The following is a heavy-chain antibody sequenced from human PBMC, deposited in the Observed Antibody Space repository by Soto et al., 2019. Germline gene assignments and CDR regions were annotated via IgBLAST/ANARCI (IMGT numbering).Heavy chain of an antibody. D-gene: IGHD5-18*01. CDR1: GYTFYSHS. CDR3: ARCIQEDYYYGMDV. Sequence: QAQLVQSGAEVKKPGASVKVSCKASGYTFYSHSISWVRQAPGQGLGWMGRLSADNFNTKDAQKFRGRVTMTTDTSTSTVYMELRNLRSDDTAVYYCARCIQEDYYYGMDVWGQGTTVTVSS. CDR2: LSADNFNT. J-gene: IGHJ6*02. V-gene: IGHV1-18*01.